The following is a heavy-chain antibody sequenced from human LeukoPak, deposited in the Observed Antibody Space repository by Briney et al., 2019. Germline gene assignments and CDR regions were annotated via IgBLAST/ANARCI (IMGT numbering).Heavy chain of an antibody. V-gene: IGHV4-34*01. J-gene: IGHJ4*02. Sequence: PSETLSLTCAVYGGSLSGYYLSWIRQPPGKGLEWIGEINHSGSTNYNPSLKSRVTISVDTSKNQFSLKLSSVTAADTAVYYCARGPRVLDYWGQGTLVTVSS. CDR3: ARGPRVLDY. CDR1: GGSLSGYY. CDR2: INHSGST.